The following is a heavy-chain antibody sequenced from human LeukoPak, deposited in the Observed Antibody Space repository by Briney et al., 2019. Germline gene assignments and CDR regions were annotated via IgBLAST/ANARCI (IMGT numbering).Heavy chain of an antibody. D-gene: IGHD5-12*01. J-gene: IGHJ4*02. CDR3: ARDRVATITWYFDY. V-gene: IGHV3-33*01. CDR2: IWYDGSNK. Sequence: PGGSLRLSCAASGFTFSSYGMHWVRQAPGKGLEWVAVIWYDGSNKYYADSVKGRFTISRDNSKNTLYRQMNSLRAEDTAVYYCARDRVATITWYFDYWGQGTLVTVSS. CDR1: GFTFSSYG.